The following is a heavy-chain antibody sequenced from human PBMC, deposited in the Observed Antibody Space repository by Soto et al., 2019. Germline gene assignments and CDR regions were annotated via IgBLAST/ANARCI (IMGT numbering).Heavy chain of an antibody. CDR2: IITTFNTA. Sequence: QVQLVQSGPEVKKPGSSVKVSCEASGGTFRSYAISWVRQAPGQGLEWVGGIITTFNTATYALNFHGRVTITTDESTRTAYVELSSLRSDDTAIYSCARSRCLNPVCYSHTPELDVWGPGTTVTVSS. CDR1: GGTFRSYA. J-gene: IGHJ6*02. D-gene: IGHD2-15*01. V-gene: IGHV1-69*01. CDR3: ARSRCLNPVCYSHTPELDV.